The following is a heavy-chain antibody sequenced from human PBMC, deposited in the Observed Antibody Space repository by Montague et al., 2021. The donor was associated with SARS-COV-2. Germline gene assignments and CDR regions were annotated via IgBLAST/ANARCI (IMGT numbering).Heavy chain of an antibody. CDR2: IDWDDGK. Sequence: PALVKPTQTLTLTCTFSGFSLSTSGMCVSWIRQPPGRALEWLARIDWDDGKYYSTSLKTRLTISKDTSKNQVVLTMTNMDPVYTATYYCARTYAPSAVAVDYWGQGTLVTVSS. J-gene: IGHJ4*02. D-gene: IGHD6-19*01. CDR1: GFSLSTSGMC. CDR3: ARTYAPSAVAVDY. V-gene: IGHV2-70*11.